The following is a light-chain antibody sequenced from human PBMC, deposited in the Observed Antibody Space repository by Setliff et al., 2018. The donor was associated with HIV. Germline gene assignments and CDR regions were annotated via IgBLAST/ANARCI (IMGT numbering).Light chain of an antibody. J-gene: IGLJ1*01. CDR2: DVS. CDR1: SSVVGASNS. Sequence: QSALTQPRSVSGSPGQSVTISCTGTSSVVGASNSVSWYQHHPGKAPKVIIYDVSDRPSGVPDRFSGSKSGNTASLTISGLQAEDEADYYCQSYDRTLSGSVFGTGTKVTVL. CDR3: QSYDRTLSGSV. V-gene: IGLV2-11*01.